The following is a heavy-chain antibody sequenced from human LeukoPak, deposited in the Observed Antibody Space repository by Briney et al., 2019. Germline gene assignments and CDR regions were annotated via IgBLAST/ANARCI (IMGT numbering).Heavy chain of an antibody. V-gene: IGHV4-34*01. CDR2: INHSGST. D-gene: IGHD3-3*01. CDR3: AREYYDFWSGYRLLFDY. Sequence: PSETLSLTCAVYGGSFSGYYWSWIRQPPGKGLEWIGEINHSGSTNYNPSLKSRVTISVDTSKSQFSLKLSSVTAADTAVYYCAREYYDFWSGYRLLFDYWGQGTLVTVSS. J-gene: IGHJ4*02. CDR1: GGSFSGYY.